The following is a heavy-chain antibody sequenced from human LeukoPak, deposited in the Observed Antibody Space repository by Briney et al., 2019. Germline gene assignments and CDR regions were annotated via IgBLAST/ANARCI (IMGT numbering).Heavy chain of an antibody. Sequence: GRSLRLSCAASGFTFDDYSMHWVRQAPGKGLEWVSGISWNSGSIGYADSVKGRFTISRDNAKNSLYLQMTSLRAEDTALYYCGKNISSSTSWYYGMDVWGQGTTVTVSS. CDR3: GKNISSSTSWYYGMDV. CDR1: GFTFDDYS. D-gene: IGHD2-2*01. CDR2: ISWNSGSI. J-gene: IGHJ6*02. V-gene: IGHV3-9*01.